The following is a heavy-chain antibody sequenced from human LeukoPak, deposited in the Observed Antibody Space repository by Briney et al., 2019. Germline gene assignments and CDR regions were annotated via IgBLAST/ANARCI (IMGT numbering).Heavy chain of an antibody. CDR2: ISGSGGRP. Sequence: PGGSLRLPCAASGFTFSSCAMSWVRQAPGKGLEWVSAISGSGGRPYYADSVKGRFTISRDNSKNTLYLQMNSLRAEDTAVYYCARHPEPGYCSSTSCHESYFDHWGQGTLVTVSS. CDR1: GFTFSSCA. D-gene: IGHD2-2*01. CDR3: ARHPEPGYCSSTSCHESYFDH. J-gene: IGHJ4*02. V-gene: IGHV3-23*01.